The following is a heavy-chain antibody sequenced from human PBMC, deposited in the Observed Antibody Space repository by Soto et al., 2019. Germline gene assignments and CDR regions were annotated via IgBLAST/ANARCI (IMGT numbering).Heavy chain of an antibody. D-gene: IGHD3-22*01. CDR1: GGTFRSHA. V-gene: IGHV1-69*06. CDR2: FIPIFGTS. J-gene: IGHJ6*02. CDR3: ARGEGYYDSSGLEYYHGMDV. Sequence: QVQLEQSGAEVKKPGSSVKVSCKASGGTFRSHAIAWVRQAPGQGLEWMGDFIPIFGTSNYAQKFQGRISITADKSRTTAYMELSTVTDEDTATYYCARGEGYYDSSGLEYYHGMDVWGQGTTLTVSS.